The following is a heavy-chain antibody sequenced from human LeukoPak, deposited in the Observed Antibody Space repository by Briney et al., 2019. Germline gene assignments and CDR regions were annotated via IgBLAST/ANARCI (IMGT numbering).Heavy chain of an antibody. J-gene: IGHJ4*02. Sequence: GGSLRLSCAASGFTFSSYAMSWVRQAPGKGPEWVSAISGSGGSTYYADSVKGRFTISRDNSKNTLYLQMNSLRAEDTAVYYCAKDSSGYKETYYFDYWGQGTLVTVSS. CDR2: ISGSGGST. V-gene: IGHV3-23*01. CDR1: GFTFSSYA. CDR3: AKDSSGYKETYYFDY. D-gene: IGHD1-1*01.